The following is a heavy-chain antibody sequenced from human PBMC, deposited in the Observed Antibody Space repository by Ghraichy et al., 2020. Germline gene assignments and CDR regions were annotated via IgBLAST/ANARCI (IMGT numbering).Heavy chain of an antibody. CDR3: AKGGIAADGTPSHGMDV. D-gene: IGHD6-13*01. CDR2: ISGSGGST. CDR1: GFTFSSYA. V-gene: IGHV3-23*01. Sequence: GESLNISCAASGFTFSSYAMSWVRQAPVKGLEWVSAISGSGGSTYYADSVKGRFTISRDNSKNTLYLQMNSLRAEDTAVYYCAKGGIAADGTPSHGMDVWGQGTTVTVSS. J-gene: IGHJ6*02.